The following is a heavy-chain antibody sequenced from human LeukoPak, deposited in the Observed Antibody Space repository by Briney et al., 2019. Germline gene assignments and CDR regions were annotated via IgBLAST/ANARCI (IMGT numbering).Heavy chain of an antibody. CDR3: AKERGTAMVRSYYMDV. CDR1: GFTFSSYA. D-gene: IGHD5-18*01. V-gene: IGHV3-23*01. Sequence: GGSLRLSCTASGFTFSSYAMSWVRQAPGKGLEWVSGIIGSGGSTYYADSVKGRFTISRDNSKNTLYLQMNSLRAEDTAVYYCAKERGTAMVRSYYMDVWGKGTTVTVSS. J-gene: IGHJ6*03. CDR2: IIGSGGST.